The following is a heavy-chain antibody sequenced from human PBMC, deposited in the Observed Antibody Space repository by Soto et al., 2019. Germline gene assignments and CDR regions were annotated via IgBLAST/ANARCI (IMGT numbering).Heavy chain of an antibody. CDR3: ARGLVLPPAIDYSYHYGMKV. J-gene: IGHJ6*02. CDR1: GGTFSSYA. CDR2: IIPIFVTA. D-gene: IGHD2-2*01. V-gene: IGHV1-69*13. Sequence: SVKVACKASGGTFSSYAISCVRQAPVQGLDWMGGIIPIFVTANYAQKFQCRVTMTADESTSTAYMELRSLRSEDKAVYYSARGLVLPPAIDYSYHYGMKVWRQGPTVTASS.